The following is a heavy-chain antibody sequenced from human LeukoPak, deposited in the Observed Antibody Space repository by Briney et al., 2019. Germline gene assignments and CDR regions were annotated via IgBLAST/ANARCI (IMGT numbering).Heavy chain of an antibody. CDR3: AKEAGTTGATERGLAYDY. Sequence: GGSLRLSCAASGFTFSSYGMHWVRQAPGKGLEWVTIIRYDGSEKYYADSVKGRFTISRDNSKNTLYLQMNSLRTEDTAMYYCAKEAGTTGATERGLAYDYWGQGILVTVSS. V-gene: IGHV3-30*02. D-gene: IGHD1-14*01. CDR2: IRYDGSEK. J-gene: IGHJ4*02. CDR1: GFTFSSYG.